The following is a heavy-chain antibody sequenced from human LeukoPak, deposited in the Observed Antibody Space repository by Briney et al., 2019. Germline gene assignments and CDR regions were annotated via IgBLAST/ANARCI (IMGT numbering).Heavy chain of an antibody. CDR3: ARSFLARMFFDY. V-gene: IGHV4-59*01. Sequence: SETLSLTCTVSGGSISSYYWSWIRQPPGKGLEWIGYIYSSGSTNYNPSLKSRVIISLDTSKSQFSLKLSSVTAADTAVYYCARSFLARMFFDYWGQGSLVTVSS. D-gene: IGHD3-3*01. CDR1: GGSISSYY. CDR2: IYSSGST. J-gene: IGHJ4*02.